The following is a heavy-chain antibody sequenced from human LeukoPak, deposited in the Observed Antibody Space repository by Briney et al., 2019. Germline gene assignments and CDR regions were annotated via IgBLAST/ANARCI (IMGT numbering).Heavy chain of an antibody. CDR3: ARADKRAMDSSGRYFDY. D-gene: IGHD6-19*01. Sequence: ASVKVSCKASGYTFTSYYMHWVRQAPGQGLEWMGIINPSGGSTSYAQKFQGRVTMTRDTSTSTVYMELSSLRSEDTAVYYCARADKRAMDSSGRYFDYWGQGTLVTVSS. CDR2: INPSGGST. CDR1: GYTFTSYY. J-gene: IGHJ4*02. V-gene: IGHV1-46*01.